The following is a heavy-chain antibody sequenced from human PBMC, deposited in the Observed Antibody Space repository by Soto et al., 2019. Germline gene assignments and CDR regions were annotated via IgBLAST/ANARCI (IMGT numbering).Heavy chain of an antibody. CDR1: GFSFSSYW. Sequence: GGSLRLSCAASGFSFSSYWMTWVRQAPGKGLEWVANIKQDGSEKFYVDSVKGRFTISRDNAKNSLYLKMNSLRAEDTAVYYCPRGEGRYFSRVVGAFDIWGHGTMVTVSS. CDR2: IKQDGSEK. CDR3: PRGEGRYFSRVVGAFDI. J-gene: IGHJ3*02. D-gene: IGHD3-10*01. V-gene: IGHV3-7*04.